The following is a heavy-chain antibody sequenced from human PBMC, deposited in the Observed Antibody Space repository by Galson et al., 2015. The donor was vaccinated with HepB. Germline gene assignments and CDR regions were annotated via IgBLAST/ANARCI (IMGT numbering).Heavy chain of an antibody. CDR1: GYSFTSYW. V-gene: IGHV5-10-1*01. Sequence: QSGAEVKKPGESLRISCKGSGYSFTSYWISWVRQMPGKGLEWMGRIDPSDSYINYSPSFQGHVTISADKSISTAYLQWSSLKASDTAMYYCARRAAYYHGSGSCYYFDYWGQGTLVTVSS. CDR2: IDPSDSYI. J-gene: IGHJ4*02. CDR3: ARRAAYYHGSGSCYYFDY. D-gene: IGHD3-10*01.